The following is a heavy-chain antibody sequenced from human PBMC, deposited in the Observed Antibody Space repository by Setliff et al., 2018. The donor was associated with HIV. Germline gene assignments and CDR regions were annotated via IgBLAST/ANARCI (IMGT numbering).Heavy chain of an antibody. CDR1: GGSIRNSNYF. CDR2: IYSSGST. V-gene: IGHV4-39*02. Sequence: PSETLSLTCTVSGGSIRNSNYFWGWIRQPPGKGLEWIGRIYSSGSTYYQPSLQGRVSMSIDSSKNHFSLSLRYVTAADTAVYYCARSFSGRYFWSGYYTGPDPKGENAFDIWGQGTMVTVSS. D-gene: IGHD3-3*01. J-gene: IGHJ3*02. CDR3: ARSFSGRYFWSGYYTGPDPKGENAFDI.